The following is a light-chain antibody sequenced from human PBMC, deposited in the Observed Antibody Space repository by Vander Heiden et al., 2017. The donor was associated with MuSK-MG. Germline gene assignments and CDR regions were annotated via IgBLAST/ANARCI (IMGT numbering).Light chain of an antibody. J-gene: IGLJ2*01. CDR2: SNN. V-gene: IGLV1-44*01. CDR3: AAWDDSLNGVV. Sequence: QSVLTQPPSAYGTPGQSVSISCSGSSSNIGSNTVNWYQQLPGTAPKLLIYSNNQRPSGVPDRFSGSKSGTSASLVISGLQSEDEADYYCAAWDDSLNGVVFGGGTKLTVL. CDR1: SSNIGSNT.